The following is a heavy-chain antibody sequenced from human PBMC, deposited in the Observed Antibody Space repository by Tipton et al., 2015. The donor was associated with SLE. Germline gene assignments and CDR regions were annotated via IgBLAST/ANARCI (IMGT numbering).Heavy chain of an antibody. CDR2: IYYSGST. V-gene: IGHV4-59*01. CDR1: GGSISSYY. Sequence: SLTCTVSGGSISSYYWSWIRQPPGKGLEWIGYIYYSGSTNYNPSLKSRVTISVDTSKNQFSLKLSSVTAADTAVYYCATRDPLGAFDIGGQGTMVTVSS. J-gene: IGHJ3*02. CDR3: ATRDPLGAFDI.